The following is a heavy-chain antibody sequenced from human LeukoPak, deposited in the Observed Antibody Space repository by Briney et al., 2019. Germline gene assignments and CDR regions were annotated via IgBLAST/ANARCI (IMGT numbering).Heavy chain of an antibody. D-gene: IGHD6-13*01. J-gene: IGHJ4*02. V-gene: IGHV4-34*01. CDR3: ARGRVSGIGY. Sequence: ASETLSLTCAVYGGSFSGYYWSWIRQPPGKGLEWIGEINHSGSTNYNPSLKSRVTISVDTSKNQFSLKLSSVTAADTAVYYCARGRVSGIGYWGQGTLVTVSS. CDR1: GGSFSGYY. CDR2: INHSGST.